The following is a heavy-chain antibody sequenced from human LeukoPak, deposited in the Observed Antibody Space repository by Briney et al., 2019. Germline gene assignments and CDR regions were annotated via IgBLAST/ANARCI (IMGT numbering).Heavy chain of an antibody. V-gene: IGHV1-2*02. Sequence: GASVKVSCKASGYTFTGYYMHWVRQAPGQGLEWMGWINPNSGGTNYAQKLQGRVTMTTDTSTSTAYMELKSLRSDDTAVYYCARDRGVVVPAAMGDYWGQGTLVTVSS. CDR2: INPNSGGT. CDR3: ARDRGVVVPAAMGDY. CDR1: GYTFTGYY. J-gene: IGHJ4*02. D-gene: IGHD2-2*01.